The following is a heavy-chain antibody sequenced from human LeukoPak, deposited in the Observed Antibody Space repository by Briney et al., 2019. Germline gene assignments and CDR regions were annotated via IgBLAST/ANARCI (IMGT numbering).Heavy chain of an antibody. V-gene: IGHV1-18*01. CDR1: GYTFTSYG. CDR2: ISAYNGNT. CDR3: ARVHRYSYGSPDAFDI. Sequence: APVKVSCKASGYTFTSYGISWVRQAPGQGLEWMGWISAYNGNTNYAQKLQGRVTMTTDTSTSTAYMELRSLRSDDTAVYYCARVHRYSYGSPDAFDIWGQGTMVTVSS. D-gene: IGHD5-18*01. J-gene: IGHJ3*02.